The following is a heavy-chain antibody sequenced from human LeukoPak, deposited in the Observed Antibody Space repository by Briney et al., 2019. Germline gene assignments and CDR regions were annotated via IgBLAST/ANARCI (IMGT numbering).Heavy chain of an antibody. CDR1: GFTFSDYY. CDR2: ISSSGSTI. J-gene: IGHJ6*03. Sequence: GGSLRLSCAASGFTFSDYYMSWIRQAPGKGLGWVSYISSSGSTIYYADSVKGRFTISRDNAKNSLYLQMNSLRAEDTAVYYCARAQWELKPHYYYMDVWGKGTTVTVSS. D-gene: IGHD1-26*01. CDR3: ARAQWELKPHYYYMDV. V-gene: IGHV3-11*04.